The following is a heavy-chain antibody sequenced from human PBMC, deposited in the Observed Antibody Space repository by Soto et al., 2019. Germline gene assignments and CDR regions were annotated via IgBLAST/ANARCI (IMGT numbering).Heavy chain of an antibody. J-gene: IGHJ4*02. D-gene: IGHD4-4*01. CDR2: INHSGST. CDR1: GGSFSGYY. V-gene: IGHV4-34*01. Sequence: QVQLQQWGAGLLKPSETLSLTCAVYGGSFSGYYWSWIRQPPGKGLEWIGEINHSGSTNYSPSLKSRVTISVDTSKNQFSLKLSSVTAADTAVYYCASGGHTVTPKDWGQGTLVTVSS. CDR3: ASGGHTVTPKD.